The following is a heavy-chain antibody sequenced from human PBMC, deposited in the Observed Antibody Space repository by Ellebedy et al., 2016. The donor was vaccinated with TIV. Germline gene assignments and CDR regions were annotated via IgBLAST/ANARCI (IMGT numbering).Heavy chain of an antibody. CDR3: ARVGYDILTKEVLGALDF. D-gene: IGHD3-9*01. J-gene: IGHJ4*02. V-gene: IGHV4-4*02. CDR1: DDSISTGHW. CDR2: ISHSGGS. Sequence: MPSETLSLTCAITDDSISTGHWWSWVRQSPGKGLEWIGEISHSGGSYYNPSLKSRVTISVDKSKNQFSLNLTSVTAADTAVYYCARVGYDILTKEVLGALDFWGQGSLVTVSS.